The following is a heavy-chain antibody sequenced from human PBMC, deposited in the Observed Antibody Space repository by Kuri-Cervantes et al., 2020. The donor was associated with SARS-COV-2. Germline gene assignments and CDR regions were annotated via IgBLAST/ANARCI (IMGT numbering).Heavy chain of an antibody. V-gene: IGHV1-8*01. D-gene: IGHD3-3*01. J-gene: IGHJ5*02. CDR2: MNPNSGNT. CDR1: GYTFTSYD. Sequence: SVKVSCKASGYTFTSYDINWVRQATGQGLEWMGWMNPNSGNTGYAQKFQGRVTMTRNTSISTAYMELSSLRSEDTAVYYCARVPYYDFWSGYPWFDPWGQGTLVTVSS. CDR3: ARVPYYDFWSGYPWFDP.